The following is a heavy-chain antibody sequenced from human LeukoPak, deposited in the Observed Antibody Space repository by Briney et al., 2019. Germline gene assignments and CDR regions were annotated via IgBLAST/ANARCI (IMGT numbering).Heavy chain of an antibody. CDR3: ARGGAIVATISYFDY. CDR1: GYTFTGYY. J-gene: IGHJ4*02. CDR2: INPNSGGT. Sequence: ASVKVSCKAYGYTFTGYYMHWVRQAPGQGLEWMGWINPNSGGTNYAQKFQGWVTMTRDTSISTAYMELSRLRSDDTAVYYCARGGAIVATISYFDYWGQGTLVTVSS. D-gene: IGHD5-12*01. V-gene: IGHV1-2*04.